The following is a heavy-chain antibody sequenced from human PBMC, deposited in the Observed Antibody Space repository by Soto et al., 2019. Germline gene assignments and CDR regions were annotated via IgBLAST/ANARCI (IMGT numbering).Heavy chain of an antibody. J-gene: IGHJ6*02. D-gene: IGHD3-3*01. V-gene: IGHV5-51*01. CDR1: GYSFTSYW. Sequence: PGESLKISCKGSGYSFTSYWIGWVRQVPGKGLEWVGIIYPGDSDTRYSPSFQGQVTISADKSISTAYLQWSSLKASDTAMYYCARHDKIRSLKYYDFWSGYRRYGMDVWGQGTTVTVSS. CDR2: IYPGDSDT. CDR3: ARHDKIRSLKYYDFWSGYRRYGMDV.